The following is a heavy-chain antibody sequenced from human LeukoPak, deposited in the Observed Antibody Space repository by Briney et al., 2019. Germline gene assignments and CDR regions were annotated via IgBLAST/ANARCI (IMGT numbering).Heavy chain of an antibody. V-gene: IGHV3-21*04. CDR3: ARLGMVRGVKNY. J-gene: IGHJ4*02. D-gene: IGHD3-10*01. Sequence: GGSLRLSCAASGFTFSSYSMNWVRQAPGKGLEWVSSISSSSSYIYYADSVKGRFTISRDNAKNSLYLQMNSLRAEDTAVYYCARLGMVRGVKNYWGQGTLVTVSS. CDR1: GFTFSSYS. CDR2: ISSSSSYI.